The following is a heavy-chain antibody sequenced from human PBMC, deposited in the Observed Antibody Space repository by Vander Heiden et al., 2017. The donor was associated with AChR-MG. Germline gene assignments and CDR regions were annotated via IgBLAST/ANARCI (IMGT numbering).Heavy chain of an antibody. CDR2: ISYDGSNK. CDR1: GFTFSSYA. Sequence: QVQLVESGGGVVQPGSSLRLSCAASGFTFSSYAMHWVRQAPGKGLEWVAVISYDGSNKYYADSVKGRFTISRDNSKNTLYLQMNSLRAEDTAVYYCASSQFNYYDSSGYYVYWGQGTLVTVSS. V-gene: IGHV3-30-3*01. D-gene: IGHD3-22*01. J-gene: IGHJ4*02. CDR3: ASSQFNYYDSSGYYVY.